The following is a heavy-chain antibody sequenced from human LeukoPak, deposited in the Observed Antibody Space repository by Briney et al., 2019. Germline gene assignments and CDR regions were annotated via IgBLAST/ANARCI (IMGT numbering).Heavy chain of an antibody. CDR1: GGSISSSSYY. V-gene: IGHV4-61*01. Sequence: SETLSLTCTVSGGSISSSSYYWGWIRQPPGKGLEWIGYIYYSGSTNYNPSLKSRVTISVDTSKNQFSLKLSSVTAADTAVYYCARDLPSDTSGSYYTKASYYFDYWGQGTLVTVSS. J-gene: IGHJ4*02. CDR3: ARDLPSDTSGSYYTKASYYFDY. CDR2: IYYSGST. D-gene: IGHD3-10*01.